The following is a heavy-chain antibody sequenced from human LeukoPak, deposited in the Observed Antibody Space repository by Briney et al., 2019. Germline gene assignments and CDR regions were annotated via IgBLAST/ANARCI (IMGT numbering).Heavy chain of an antibody. CDR2: IHYRGNT. J-gene: IGHJ5*02. CDR3: ARSAPRYCSSTSCYGGLLEFDP. CDR1: GGSISSSNYY. V-gene: IGHV4-39*01. Sequence: PSETLSLTCTVSGGSISSSNYYWGWIRQPPGKGLEWIGSIHYRGNTYYNPSLKSRVTISVDTSKNQFSLKLSSMTAADTAVYYCARSAPRYCSSTSCYGGLLEFDPWGQGTLVTLSS. D-gene: IGHD2-2*01.